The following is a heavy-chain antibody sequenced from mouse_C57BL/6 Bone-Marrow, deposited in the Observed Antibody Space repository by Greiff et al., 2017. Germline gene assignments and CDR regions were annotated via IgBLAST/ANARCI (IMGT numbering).Heavy chain of an antibody. Sequence: VQLQQSGAELVRPGASVKLSCTASGFNIKDDYMHWVKQRPEQGLEWIGWIDPENGDTEYASKFQGKATLTADTSSNTAYLPLSSLTSADTAVYYCTTGYYYGNKDWYFDVWGTGTTVTVSS. D-gene: IGHD1-1*01. CDR3: TTGYYYGNKDWYFDV. J-gene: IGHJ1*03. V-gene: IGHV14-4*01. CDR1: GFNIKDDY. CDR2: IDPENGDT.